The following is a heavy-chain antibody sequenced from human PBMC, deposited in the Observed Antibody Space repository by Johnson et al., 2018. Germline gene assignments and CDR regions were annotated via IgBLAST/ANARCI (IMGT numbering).Heavy chain of an antibody. Sequence: SCAASGFTFSSYDMHWVRQGTGKSLEWVSSIGIVGDTYYPDSVQGRFTISRDNAKNSLYLQMNSLRAEDTAVYYCARDRYDFWSGYYSRYYYMDVWGKGTTVTV. CDR2: IGIVGDT. V-gene: IGHV3-13*01. J-gene: IGHJ6*03. CDR1: GFTFSSYD. CDR3: ARDRYDFWSGYYSRYYYMDV. D-gene: IGHD3-3*01.